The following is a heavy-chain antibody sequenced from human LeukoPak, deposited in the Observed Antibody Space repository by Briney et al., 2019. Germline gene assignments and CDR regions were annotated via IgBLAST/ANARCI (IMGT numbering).Heavy chain of an antibody. D-gene: IGHD4-17*01. V-gene: IGHV4-30-4*01. CDR2: IYYSGST. CDR1: GGSISSGDYY. Sequence: SETLSLTCTVSGGSISSGDYYWSWIRQPPGKGLEWIGYIYYSGSTYYNPSLKSRVTISVDTSKNQFSLELSSVTAADTAVYYCARGDYGDFGIYIDYWGQGTLVTVSS. J-gene: IGHJ4*02. CDR3: ARGDYGDFGIYIDY.